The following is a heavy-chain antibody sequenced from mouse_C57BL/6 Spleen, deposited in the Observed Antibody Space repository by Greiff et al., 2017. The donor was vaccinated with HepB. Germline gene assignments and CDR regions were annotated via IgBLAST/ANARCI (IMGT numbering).Heavy chain of an antibody. J-gene: IGHJ4*01. V-gene: IGHV1-69*01. D-gene: IGHD2-4*01. Sequence: QVQLQQPGAELVMPGASVKLSCKASGYTFTSYWMHWVKQRPGQGLEWIGEIDPSDSYTNYNQKFKGKSTLTVDKSSSTAYMQLSSLTSEDSAVYYCARGGDYDVGYYAMDYWGQGTSVTVSS. CDR1: GYTFTSYW. CDR2: IDPSDSYT. CDR3: ARGGDYDVGYYAMDY.